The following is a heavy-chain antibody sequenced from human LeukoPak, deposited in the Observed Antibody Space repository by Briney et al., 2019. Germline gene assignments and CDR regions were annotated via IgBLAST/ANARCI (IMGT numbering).Heavy chain of an antibody. J-gene: IGHJ4*02. V-gene: IGHV3-48*01. CDR1: GFTFSSYS. CDR2: ISSSSSTI. D-gene: IGHD4-17*01. CDR3: ARDSGLTVTTTRPSFDY. Sequence: PGGSLRLSCAASGFTFSSYSMNWVRQAPGKGLEWVSYISSSSSTIYYADSVKGRFTISRDNAKNSLYLQMNSLRAEDTAVYYCARDSGLTVTTTRPSFDYWGQGTLVTVSS.